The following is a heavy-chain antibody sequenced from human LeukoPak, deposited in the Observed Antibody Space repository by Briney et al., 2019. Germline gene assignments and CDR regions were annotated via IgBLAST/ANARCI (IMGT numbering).Heavy chain of an antibody. J-gene: IGHJ4*02. V-gene: IGHV4-38-2*02. CDR1: GYSISSGYY. CDR3: ARVPYSAVGATVYYFDY. D-gene: IGHD1-26*01. Sequence: SETLSLTCTVSGYSISSGYYWGWIRQPPGKGLEWIGSIYHSGSTYYNPSPKSRVTISVDTSRNQFSLKLSSVTAADTAVYYCARVPYSAVGATVYYFDYWGQGTLVTVSS. CDR2: IYHSGST.